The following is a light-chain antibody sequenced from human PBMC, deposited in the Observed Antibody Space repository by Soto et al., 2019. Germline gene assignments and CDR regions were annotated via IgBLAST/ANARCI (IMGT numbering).Light chain of an antibody. CDR2: GAS. J-gene: IGKJ2*01. CDR3: QQYNNWPLT. Sequence: EMVMTQSPATLSVSPGERATLSCRASQSVSSNLAWYQQKPGQAPRLLIYGASTRATGIPARFSGGGSGTEFTLTISSLQSEDFAVYYCQQYNNWPLTFGQGTKLEIK. V-gene: IGKV3-15*01. CDR1: QSVSSN.